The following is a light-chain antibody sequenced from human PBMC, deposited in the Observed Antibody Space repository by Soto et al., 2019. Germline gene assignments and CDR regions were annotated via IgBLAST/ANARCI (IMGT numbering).Light chain of an antibody. CDR2: EVS. Sequence: QSALTQPASVSGSPGQSITISCTGTTSDIGHYNYVSWYQQYPGKDPKLFIYEVSNRPSGVSNRFSGSKSGNTASLTISGLQPEDEADYYCSSYTRNSTYVFGTGTKVTVL. J-gene: IGLJ1*01. CDR1: TSDIGHYNY. V-gene: IGLV2-14*01. CDR3: SSYTRNSTYV.